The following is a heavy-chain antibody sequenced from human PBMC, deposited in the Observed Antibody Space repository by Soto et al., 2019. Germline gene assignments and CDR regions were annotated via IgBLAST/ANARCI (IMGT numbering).Heavy chain of an antibody. CDR2: ISYDGSNK. Sequence: PGGSLRLSCAASGFTFSSYAMHWVRQAPGKGLEWVAVISYDGSNKYYADSVKGRFTISRDNSKNTLYLQMNSLRAEDTAVYYCARDLKPWFGELFPFDYWGQGTLVTVSS. D-gene: IGHD3-10*01. CDR1: GFTFSSYA. CDR3: ARDLKPWFGELFPFDY. J-gene: IGHJ4*02. V-gene: IGHV3-30-3*01.